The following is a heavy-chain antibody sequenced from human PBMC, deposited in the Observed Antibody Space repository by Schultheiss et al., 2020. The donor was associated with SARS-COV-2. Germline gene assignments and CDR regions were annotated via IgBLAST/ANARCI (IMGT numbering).Heavy chain of an antibody. CDR2: IYPGDSDT. J-gene: IGHJ5*02. Sequence: GGSLRLSCKGSGYSFTSYWIGWVRQMPGKGLEWMGIIYPGDSDTRYSPSFQGQVTISADKSISTAYLQWSSLKASETAMYYCAKGSDWNDPNWFDPWGQGTLVTVSS. V-gene: IGHV5-51*01. D-gene: IGHD1-1*01. CDR1: GYSFTSYW. CDR3: AKGSDWNDPNWFDP.